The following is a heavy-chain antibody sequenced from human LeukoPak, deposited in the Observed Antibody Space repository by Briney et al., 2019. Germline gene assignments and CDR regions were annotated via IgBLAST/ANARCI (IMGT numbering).Heavy chain of an antibody. CDR1: GGTFSSYP. CDR3: ARGSIVGASGAFDI. CDR2: IIPSLGAA. D-gene: IGHD1-26*01. Sequence: SVKVSCKASGGTFSSYPVTWVRQAPGQRLEYMGGIIPSLGAANFVQKFQGRVAMTTDEATTTVYMELSSLTSSDTAVYYCARGSIVGASGAFDIWGQGTMVIVSS. V-gene: IGHV1-69*16. J-gene: IGHJ3*02.